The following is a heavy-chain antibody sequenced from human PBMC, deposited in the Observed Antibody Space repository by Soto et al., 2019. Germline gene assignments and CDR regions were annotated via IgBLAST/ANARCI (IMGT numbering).Heavy chain of an antibody. Sequence: SETLSLTCTVSGGSISSHYWSWIRQPPGQGLEWIGYIYYSGSTNYNPSLKSRVTISVDTSKSQFSLKLSSVTAADTAVYYCARHDYSNYVFDYWGQGTLVTVSS. CDR1: GGSISSHY. CDR3: ARHDYSNYVFDY. CDR2: IYYSGST. V-gene: IGHV4-59*08. D-gene: IGHD4-4*01. J-gene: IGHJ4*02.